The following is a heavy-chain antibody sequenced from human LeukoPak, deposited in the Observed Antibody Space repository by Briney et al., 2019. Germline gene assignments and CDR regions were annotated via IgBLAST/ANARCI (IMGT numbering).Heavy chain of an antibody. CDR1: GFTFSSYI. D-gene: IGHD6-19*01. V-gene: IGHV3-21*01. J-gene: IGHJ4*02. CDR2: ISSSSSYI. Sequence: GGSLRLSCAASGFTFSSYIMNWVRQAPGKGLEWVSSISSSSSYIYYADSVKGRFTISRDNAKNSLYLQMNSLRAEDTAVYYCARDPRWLVIRRTFDYWGRGTLVTVSS. CDR3: ARDPRWLVIRRTFDY.